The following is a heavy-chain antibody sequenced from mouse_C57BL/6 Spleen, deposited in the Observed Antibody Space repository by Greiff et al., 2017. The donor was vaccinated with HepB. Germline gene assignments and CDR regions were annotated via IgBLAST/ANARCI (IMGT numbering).Heavy chain of an antibody. V-gene: IGHV1-39*01. Sequence: VQLQQSGPELVKPGASVKISCKASGYSFTDYNMNWVKQSNGKSLEWIGVINPNYGTTSYNQKFKGKATLTVDQSSSTAYMQLNSLTSEDSAVYYCASPYCGSNYYAMDYWGQGTSVTVSS. J-gene: IGHJ4*01. D-gene: IGHD1-1*01. CDR2: INPNYGTT. CDR3: ASPYCGSNYYAMDY. CDR1: GYSFTDYN.